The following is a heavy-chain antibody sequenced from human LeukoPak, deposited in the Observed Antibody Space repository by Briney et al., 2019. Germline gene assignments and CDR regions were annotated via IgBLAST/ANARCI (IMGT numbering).Heavy chain of an antibody. J-gene: IGHJ4*02. CDR3: ARDTGLPTYYYGSSGYYGTLLMYY. Sequence: GASVKVSCKASGYTFTGYYMHWVRQAPGQGLEWMGWINPNSGGTNYAQKFQGRVTMTRDTSISTAYMELSRLRSDDTAVYYCARDTGLPTYYYGSSGYYGTLLMYYWGQGTLVTVSS. CDR2: INPNSGGT. CDR1: GYTFTGYY. D-gene: IGHD3-22*01. V-gene: IGHV1-2*02.